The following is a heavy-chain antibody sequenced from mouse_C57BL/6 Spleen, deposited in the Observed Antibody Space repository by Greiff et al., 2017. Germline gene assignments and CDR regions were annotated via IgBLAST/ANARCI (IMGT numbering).Heavy chain of an antibody. CDR1: GYAFSSSW. D-gene: IGHD2-12*01. V-gene: IGHV1-82*01. CDR2: IYPGDGGT. J-gene: IGHJ1*03. CDR3: ARTDDTNWYFGV. Sequence: QVQLQQSGPELVKPGASVKISCKASGYAFSSSWMNWVKQRPGKGLEWIGRIYPGDGGTNYNGKFKGKATLTADKSSNTAYMQLSSLTSEDSAVYVCARTDDTNWYFGVWGTGTTVAVSS.